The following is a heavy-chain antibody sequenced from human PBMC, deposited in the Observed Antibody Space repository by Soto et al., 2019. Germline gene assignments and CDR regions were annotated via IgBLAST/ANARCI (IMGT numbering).Heavy chain of an antibody. CDR2: IYYTGIT. CDR3: ASLPARHYYHGVDV. D-gene: IGHD2-2*01. J-gene: IGHJ6*02. V-gene: IGHV4-59*01. CDR1: GVSIVYYY. Sequence: SETLSLTCSVSGVSIVYYYWNWIRKPPGKGLEWLGHIYYTGITAYNPSLNSRITISVDTSKNQISLNLGSVTAADTAVYYCASLPARHYYHGVDVWGPGTAVTVS.